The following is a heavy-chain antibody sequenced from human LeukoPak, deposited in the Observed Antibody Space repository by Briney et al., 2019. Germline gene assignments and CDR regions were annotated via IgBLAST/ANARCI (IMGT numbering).Heavy chain of an antibody. V-gene: IGHV3-23*01. D-gene: IGHD2-15*01. CDR1: GFSFSGNA. CDR3: TRLLVAGFDY. Sequence: PGGSLRLSCEASGFSFSGNAMSWVRQAPGKGLEWVSAISGPGSSSYYSDSVKGRFTISRDTSKNTAYLQMNSLKAEDTAVYYCTRLLVAGFDYWGQGTLVTVSS. J-gene: IGHJ4*02. CDR2: ISGPGSSS.